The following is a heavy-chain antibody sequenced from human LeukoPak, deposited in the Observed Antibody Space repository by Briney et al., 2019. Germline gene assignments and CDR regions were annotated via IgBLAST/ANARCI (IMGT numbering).Heavy chain of an antibody. CDR2: IHHSGST. CDR1: GGSICNNW. D-gene: IGHD6-13*01. CDR3: ARESDAGYSLGY. V-gene: IGHV4-4*02. J-gene: IGHJ4*02. Sequence: SGTLSLTCAVSGGSICNNWWSWVRQAPGKGLEWIGEIHHSGSTNYNPSLKSRVTISVDKSNNKFSLEVSSVTAADTAVYYCARESDAGYSLGYWGQGSLVTVSS.